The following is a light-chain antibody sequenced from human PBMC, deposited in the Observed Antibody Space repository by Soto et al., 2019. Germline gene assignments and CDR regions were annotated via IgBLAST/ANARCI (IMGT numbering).Light chain of an antibody. CDR3: QQYINWPPYT. Sequence: EIVMTQSPATLSVSPGERATLSCRASQSVSSNSAWYQQKPGQAPRLLIYAASTRATGIPARFSGSGSGTEFTLTISSLQSEDFAVYYCQQYINWPPYTFGQGTKLEIK. V-gene: IGKV3-15*01. CDR1: QSVSSN. J-gene: IGKJ2*01. CDR2: AAS.